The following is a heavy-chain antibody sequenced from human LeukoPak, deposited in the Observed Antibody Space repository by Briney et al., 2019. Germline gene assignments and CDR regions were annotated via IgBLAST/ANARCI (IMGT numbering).Heavy chain of an antibody. V-gene: IGHV3-30*18. CDR1: GFTFSSYG. J-gene: IGHJ4*02. CDR2: ISYDGSSQ. CDR3: AKAYYDINGLGNYFDY. Sequence: GGSLRLSCAASGFTFSSYGMHWVRQAPGKGLEWVAVISYDGSSQYYADSVKGRFTFSRDNSKNTLYLQMNSLRTEDTAVYYCAKAYYDINGLGNYFDYWGQGTLVTVSS. D-gene: IGHD3-22*01.